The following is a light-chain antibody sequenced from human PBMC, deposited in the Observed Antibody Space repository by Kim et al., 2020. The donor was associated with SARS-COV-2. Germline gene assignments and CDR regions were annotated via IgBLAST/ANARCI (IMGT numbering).Light chain of an antibody. Sequence: DIQMTQSPSSLSASVGDRVTITCRSSRAIDNYLAWYQQTPGKVPKLLIFRASTLESGVPSRFSGSGAETEFTLTINSLQPEDVATYYCQKYESGPYTCGQGTKLEIK. CDR2: RAS. V-gene: IGKV1-27*01. CDR1: RAIDNY. CDR3: QKYESGPYT. J-gene: IGKJ2*01.